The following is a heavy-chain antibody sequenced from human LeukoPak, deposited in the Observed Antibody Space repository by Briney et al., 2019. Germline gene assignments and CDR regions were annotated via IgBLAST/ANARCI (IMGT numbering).Heavy chain of an antibody. V-gene: IGHV4-59*11. Sequence: PSETLSLTCNVSGESISSHYWSWTRQSPGKGLEWIGYITNSGTTKFNPSLKSRVTISRDTSKNQISLRLTSVTAADTAVYYCARVTAYCGGDCYSPFDYWGQGTLVTVSS. J-gene: IGHJ4*02. D-gene: IGHD2-21*02. CDR3: ARVTAYCGGDCYSPFDY. CDR1: GESISSHY. CDR2: ITNSGTT.